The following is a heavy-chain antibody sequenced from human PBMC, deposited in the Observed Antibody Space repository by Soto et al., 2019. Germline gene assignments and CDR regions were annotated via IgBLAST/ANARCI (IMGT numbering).Heavy chain of an antibody. CDR2: ISSSGSII. CDR1: GFTFSDYY. CDR3: ARDLGYYDSSGYFDY. D-gene: IGHD3-22*01. V-gene: IGHV3-11*01. J-gene: IGHJ4*02. Sequence: GGSLRLSCAASGFTFSDYYISWIRQAPGKGLEWVSYISSSGSIIYYADSVKGRFTISRDNAKNSLYLQMSSLRAEDAAVYYCARDLGYYDSSGYFDYWGQGTLVTVSS.